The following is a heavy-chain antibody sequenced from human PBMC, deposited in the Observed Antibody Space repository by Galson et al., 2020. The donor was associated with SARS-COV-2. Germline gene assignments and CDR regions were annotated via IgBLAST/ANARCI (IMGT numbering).Heavy chain of an antibody. CDR2: INGDGSST. J-gene: IGHJ3*02. V-gene: IGHV3-74*01. Sequence: GGSLRLSCAASGLTFSNYWMHWVRQAPGKGLVWVSRINGDGSSTSYADFVKGRFTISRDNAKNTVYLQMNSLRAEDTAMYYCASDFKAYYDFWRGYQGGAFDIWGQGTMVTVSS. CDR1: GLTFSNYW. D-gene: IGHD3-3*01. CDR3: ASDFKAYYDFWRGYQGGAFDI.